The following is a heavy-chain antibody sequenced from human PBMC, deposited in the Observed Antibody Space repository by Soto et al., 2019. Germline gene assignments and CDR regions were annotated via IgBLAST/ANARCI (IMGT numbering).Heavy chain of an antibody. CDR3: AKDRKSGSGWYWDY. CDR1: GFTFSSYA. V-gene: IGHV3-23*01. Sequence: GGSLRLSCAASGFTFSSYAMSWVRQAPGKGLEWVSGISGSDGSTYDADSVKGRFTISRDNSKNTLYLQMNSLRVEDTALYYCAKDRKSGSGWYWDYWGQGTLVTVSS. D-gene: IGHD6-19*01. CDR2: ISGSDGST. J-gene: IGHJ4*02.